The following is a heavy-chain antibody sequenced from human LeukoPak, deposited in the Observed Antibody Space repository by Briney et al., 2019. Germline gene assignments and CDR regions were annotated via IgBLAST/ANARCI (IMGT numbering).Heavy chain of an antibody. D-gene: IGHD2-15*01. Sequence: GGSLRLSCAASGFTFSSYSMNWVRQAPGKGLEWVSYISSSSSTIYYADSVKGRFTISRDNAKNSLYLQMNSLRAEDTAIYYCAKNGDRGAYCTGGTCYPYFYYYMDVRGKGTTVTI. CDR2: ISSSSSTI. CDR3: AKNGDRGAYCTGGTCYPYFYYYMDV. J-gene: IGHJ6*03. CDR1: GFTFSSYS. V-gene: IGHV3-48*01.